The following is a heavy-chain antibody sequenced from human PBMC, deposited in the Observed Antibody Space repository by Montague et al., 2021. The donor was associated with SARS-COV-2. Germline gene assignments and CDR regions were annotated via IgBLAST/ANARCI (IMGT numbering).Heavy chain of an antibody. CDR1: GTSITTRQYY. J-gene: IGHJ1*01. CDR3: ASERLRGTRYFEF. Sequence: SETLSLTCNVSGTSITTRQYYWAWIRQPPGKGLQWIGSIFFTGSTYYSPSLMSRVSMSVDPSTNQVSLRLTSVAASDTAVYYCASERLRGTRYFEFWGQGTVLTVS. D-gene: IGHD1-14*01. V-gene: IGHV4-39*02. CDR2: IFFTGST.